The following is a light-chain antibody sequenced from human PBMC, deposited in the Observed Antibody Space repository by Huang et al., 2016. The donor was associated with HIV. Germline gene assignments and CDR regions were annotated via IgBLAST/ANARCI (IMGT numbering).Light chain of an antibody. CDR1: QGLLHSSGFYY. CDR3: MQALETPQT. CDR2: LGS. J-gene: IGKJ1*01. Sequence: DIVMTQSPLYLSVSPGEPASISCRSTQGLLHSSGFYYVDWYLQRPGQSPQLLLYLGSKRASGVSDRFSGSGSDTDFTLKISRIEAEDVGVYYCMQALETPQTFGQGTKVEIK. V-gene: IGKV2-28*01.